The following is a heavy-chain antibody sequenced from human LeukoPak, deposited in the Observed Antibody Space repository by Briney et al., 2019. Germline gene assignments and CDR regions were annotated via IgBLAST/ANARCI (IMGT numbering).Heavy chain of an antibody. CDR1: GGTFSSYA. D-gene: IGHD6-19*01. V-gene: IGHV1-69*01. CDR2: IIPIFGTA. J-gene: IGHJ6*03. Sequence: SVKVSCKASGGTFSSYAISWVRQAPGQGLEWMGGIIPIFGTANYAQKFQGRVTITADESTSTAYMELSSLRSEDTAVYYCARGPIIGGIAVAGSRADYYMDVWGKGTTVTISS. CDR3: ARGPIIGGIAVAGSRADYYMDV.